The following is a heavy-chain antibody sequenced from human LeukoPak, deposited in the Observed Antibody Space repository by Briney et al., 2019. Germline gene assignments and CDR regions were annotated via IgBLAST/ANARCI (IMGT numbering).Heavy chain of an antibody. V-gene: IGHV5-51*01. CDR3: ARVGSVTNFGVVSYYFAY. D-gene: IGHD3-3*01. CDR1: GYSFDYYW. CDR2: IYPDDSDS. J-gene: IGHJ4*02. Sequence: PGESLKISCKASGYSFDYYWIAWVRQMPGKGLVWMGIIYPDDSDSTYSPSFQGQVTISVDKSINTAYLQWSSLNASNTAIYYCARVGSVTNFGVVSYYFAYWGQGTLVTVSS.